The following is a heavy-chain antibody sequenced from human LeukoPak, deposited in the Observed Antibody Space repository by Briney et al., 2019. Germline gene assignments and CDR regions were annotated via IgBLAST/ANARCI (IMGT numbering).Heavy chain of an antibody. CDR1: GGSISSYY. Sequence: PSETLSLTCTVSGGSISSYYWSWIRQPAGKGLEWIGRIYTSGSTNYNPSLKSRVTMSVDASKNQFSLKLSSVTAADTAVYYCASGYDSSGYWYYFDYWGQGTLVTVSS. J-gene: IGHJ4*02. D-gene: IGHD3-22*01. V-gene: IGHV4-4*07. CDR3: ASGYDSSGYWYYFDY. CDR2: IYTSGST.